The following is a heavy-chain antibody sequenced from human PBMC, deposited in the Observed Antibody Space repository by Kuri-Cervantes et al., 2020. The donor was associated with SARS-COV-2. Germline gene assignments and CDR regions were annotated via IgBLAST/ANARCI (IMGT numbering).Heavy chain of an antibody. D-gene: IGHD2/OR15-2a*01. CDR2: LCHSENI. CDR3: ARVSRSVAPRNWFDP. CDR1: GGSINSDIYN. V-gene: IGHV4-39*07. J-gene: IGHJ5*02. Sequence: SETLSLTCIVSGGSINSDIYNWGWIRQPPGKGLEWIGDLCHSENIFHKASLKSRLTASVDMSKNQFSLKLSSVTAADTAVYYCARVSRSVAPRNWFDPWGQGTLVTVSS.